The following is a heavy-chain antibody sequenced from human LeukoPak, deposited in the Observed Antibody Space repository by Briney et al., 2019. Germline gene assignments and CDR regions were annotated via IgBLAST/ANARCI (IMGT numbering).Heavy chain of an antibody. J-gene: IGHJ4*02. Sequence: PSETLSLTRTVSGGSISSYYWSWIRQSPGKGLEWIGYIYYSGSTNYNPSLKSRVTISVDTSKNQFSLKLSSVTAADTAVYYCARYTTSVDYWGQGTLVTVSS. CDR1: GGSISSYY. D-gene: IGHD1-26*01. CDR3: ARYTTSVDY. V-gene: IGHV4-59*01. CDR2: IYYSGST.